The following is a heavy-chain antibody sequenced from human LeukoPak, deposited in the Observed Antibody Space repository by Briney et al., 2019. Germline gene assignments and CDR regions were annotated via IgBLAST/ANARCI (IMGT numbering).Heavy chain of an antibody. D-gene: IGHD3-16*01. CDR1: GYSISSGYY. CDR2: VYHSGST. Sequence: SETLSLTCAVSGYSISSGYYWGWIRQPPGKGLEWIGSVYHSGSTYYNPSLKSRVTISVDTSKNQFSLKLSSVTAADTAVYYCARGGYQFDYWGQGTLVTVSS. V-gene: IGHV4-38-2*01. CDR3: ARGGYQFDY. J-gene: IGHJ4*02.